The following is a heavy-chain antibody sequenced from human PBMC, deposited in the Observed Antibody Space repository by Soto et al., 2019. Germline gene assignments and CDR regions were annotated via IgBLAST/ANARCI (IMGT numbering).Heavy chain of an antibody. CDR3: ARGEFGFWSGYSNHYYYYYGMDV. CDR2: IYYSGST. D-gene: IGHD3-3*01. J-gene: IGHJ6*02. CDR1: GGFVNSDTHS. V-gene: IGHV4-61*01. Sequence: PSETLSLTCTVSGGFVNSDTHSWSWIRQTPGKRLEWIGYIYYSGSTNYNPSLKSRVTISVDTSKNQFSLKLSSVTAADTAVYYCARGEFGFWSGYSNHYYYYYGMDVWGQGTTVTVSS.